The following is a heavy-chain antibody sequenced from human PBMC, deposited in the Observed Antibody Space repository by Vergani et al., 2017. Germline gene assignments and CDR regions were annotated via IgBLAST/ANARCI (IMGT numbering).Heavy chain of an antibody. CDR1: VFTFSSYW. CDR2: IKQDGSEK. J-gene: IGHJ5*02. D-gene: IGHD3-16*01. Sequence: EVQLVESGGGLVQPGGSLRLSCAASVFTFSSYWMSWVRQAPGKGLELVANIKQDGSEKYYVDSVKGRFTISRDNAKNSLYLQMNSLRAEDTAVYYCARLGLGTNSGWFDPWGQGTLVTVSS. V-gene: IGHV3-7*01. CDR3: ARLGLGTNSGWFDP.